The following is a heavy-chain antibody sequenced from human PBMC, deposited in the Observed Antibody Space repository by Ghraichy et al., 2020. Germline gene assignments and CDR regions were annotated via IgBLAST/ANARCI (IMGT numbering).Heavy chain of an antibody. D-gene: IGHD5-18*01. CDR1: GFTFSSYA. Sequence: GSLRLSCAASGFTFSSYAMSWVRLAPGKGLDWVSGLTGSGGSTYSADSVKGRFTISRDNSKNILYLQMNNLRAEDTAVYYCARATGYSYGKTALDYWGQGTLVTVSS. V-gene: IGHV3-23*01. CDR3: ARATGYSYGKTALDY. CDR2: LTGSGGST. J-gene: IGHJ4*02.